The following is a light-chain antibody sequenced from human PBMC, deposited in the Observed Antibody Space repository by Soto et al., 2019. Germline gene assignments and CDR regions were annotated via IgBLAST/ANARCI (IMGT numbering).Light chain of an antibody. J-gene: IGKJ4*01. V-gene: IGKV1-33*01. CDR1: RDISNY. CDR2: DVS. CDR3: QQYLSLPPLT. Sequence: DIQMTQSPSSLFATIGDRVTISCQASRDISNYINWYQQKPGRAPKLLIYDVSNLETGVPSRFSGSGSGTDFTFTISSLQPEDIATYYCQQYLSLPPLTFGGGTRVEIK.